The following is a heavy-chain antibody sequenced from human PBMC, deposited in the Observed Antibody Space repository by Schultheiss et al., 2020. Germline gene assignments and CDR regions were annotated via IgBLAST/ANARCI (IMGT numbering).Heavy chain of an antibody. CDR1: GYTFTSYD. D-gene: IGHD3-10*01. V-gene: IGHV1-8*01. CDR3: ARDLGGFTMVLGVITPDY. J-gene: IGHJ4*02. CDR2: MNPNSGNT. Sequence: ASVKVSCKASGYTFTSYDINWVRQATGQGLEWMGWMNPNSGNTGYAQKFQGRVTMTRDTSTSTVYMELSSLRSEDTAVYYCARDLGGFTMVLGVITPDYWGERTLVTVSS.